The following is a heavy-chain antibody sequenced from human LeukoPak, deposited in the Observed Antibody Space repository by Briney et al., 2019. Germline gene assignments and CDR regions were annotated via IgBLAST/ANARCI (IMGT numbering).Heavy chain of an antibody. D-gene: IGHD2-2*01. J-gene: IGHJ5*02. Sequence: ASVKVSCKASGYTFTSYDINWVRQAAGQGLEWMGWMNPHSANAGYAQKFQGRVTMTRDTSISTAYMELNSLRSDDTAVYYCARIPHRVPHNWFDPWGQGTLVTVSS. CDR3: ARIPHRVPHNWFDP. V-gene: IGHV1-8*01. CDR2: MNPHSANA. CDR1: GYTFTSYD.